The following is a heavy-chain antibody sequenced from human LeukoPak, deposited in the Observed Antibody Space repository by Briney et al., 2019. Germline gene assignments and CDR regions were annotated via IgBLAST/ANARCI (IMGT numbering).Heavy chain of an antibody. CDR1: GGSFSGYY. V-gene: IGHV4-34*01. CDR2: INHSGST. J-gene: IGHJ5*02. Sequence: SETLSLTCAVYGGSFSGYYWSWIRQPPGKGLEWIGEINHSGSTNYNPSLKSRVTISVDTSKNQFSLKLSSVTAADTAVYYCARGDVIVVVPAPRGNWFDPWGQGTLVTVSS. CDR3: ARGDVIVVVPAPRGNWFDP. D-gene: IGHD2-2*01.